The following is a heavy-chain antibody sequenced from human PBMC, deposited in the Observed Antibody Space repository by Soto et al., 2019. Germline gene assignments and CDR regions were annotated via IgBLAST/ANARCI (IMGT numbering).Heavy chain of an antibody. V-gene: IGHV3-21*06. D-gene: IGHD4-17*01. J-gene: IGHJ5*02. Sequence: GGSLRLSCAASGFTVSSNYMTWVRQAPGKGLEWVSSISASSTYRNYADAMKGRITISRDNANSFLYLELNGLRVEDTAVYFCAREVPDPTTGVPWLDPWGPGTLVTVSS. CDR2: ISASSTYR. CDR3: AREVPDPTTGVPWLDP. CDR1: GFTVSSNY.